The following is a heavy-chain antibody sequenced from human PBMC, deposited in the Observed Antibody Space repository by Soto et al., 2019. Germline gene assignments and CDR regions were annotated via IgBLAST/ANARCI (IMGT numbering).Heavy chain of an antibody. CDR3: ARAVYGGYYYMDV. V-gene: IGHV3-74*01. J-gene: IGHJ6*03. Sequence: GGSLRLSCAASGFTFSSYWMHWVRQAPGKGLGWVSRINSDGSSTSYGDSVKGRFTISRDNAQNTLYLPMNSLIAEDTAVYYCARAVYGGYYYMDVWGKGTTVTVSS. D-gene: IGHD4-17*01. CDR2: INSDGSST. CDR1: GFTFSSYW.